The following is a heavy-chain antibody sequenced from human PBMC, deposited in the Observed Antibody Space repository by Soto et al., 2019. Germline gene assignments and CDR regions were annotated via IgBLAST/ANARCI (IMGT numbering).Heavy chain of an antibody. V-gene: IGHV4-61*03. J-gene: IGHJ2*01. CDR1: GGSVSNASFY. CDR2: IFYTGVT. CDR3: VRVLDSSWYADL. Sequence: QVQLQKSGPGLVKPSETLSLTCSVSGGSVSNASFYWTWIRQAPGTGLEYIGYIFYTGVTNYNPSLSSRVTISLDTSKNHFSLNLNSMSAADTAVYYCVRVLDSSWYADLWGRCTLVTVSS. D-gene: IGHD3-22*01.